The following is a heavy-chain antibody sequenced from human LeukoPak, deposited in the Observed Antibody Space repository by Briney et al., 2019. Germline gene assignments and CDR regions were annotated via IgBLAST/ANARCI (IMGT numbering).Heavy chain of an antibody. CDR2: IKQDGSEK. CDR1: GFTFSSYW. J-gene: IGHJ4*02. V-gene: IGHV3-7*01. Sequence: GGSLRLSCAASGFTFSSYWMSWVRQAPGKGLEWVANIKQDGSEKYYVDSVKGRFTISRDNAKNSLYLQMNSLRAEDTAVYYCARDGFNWGLRLGELPIPPYYFDYWGQGTLVTVSS. CDR3: ARDGFNWGLRLGELPIPPYYFDY. D-gene: IGHD3-16*01.